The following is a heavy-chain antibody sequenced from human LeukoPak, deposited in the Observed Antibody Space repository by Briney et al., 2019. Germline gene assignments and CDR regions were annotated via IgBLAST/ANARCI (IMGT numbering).Heavy chain of an antibody. CDR3: AALDHGHDY. CDR1: GFTFSSYE. CDR2: ISSSGSTI. J-gene: IGHJ4*02. V-gene: IGHV3-48*03. Sequence: GGSLRLSCAASGFTFSSYEMNWVRQAPGKGLEWVSYISSSGSTIYYADSVKGRFTISRDNAKNSLYLQMNSLRAEDTAVYYCAALDHGHDYWGQGTLVTVSS.